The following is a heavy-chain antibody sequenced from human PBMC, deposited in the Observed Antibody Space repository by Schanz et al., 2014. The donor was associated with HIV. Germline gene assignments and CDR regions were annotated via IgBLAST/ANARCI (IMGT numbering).Heavy chain of an antibody. CDR1: GFSFDDYA. CDR3: TREYLGYSSGFDP. J-gene: IGHJ5*02. CDR2: ISEFGGSA. Sequence: EVQLVESGGGLVQPGRSLRLSCAASGFSFDDYAMHWVRQAPGKGLEWVSGISEFGGSAWYADSVKGRFTISRDNSKNTLYLQMDSLRAEDTAVYYCTREYLGYSSGFDPWGQGTLVTVSS. D-gene: IGHD6-19*01. V-gene: IGHV3-9*01.